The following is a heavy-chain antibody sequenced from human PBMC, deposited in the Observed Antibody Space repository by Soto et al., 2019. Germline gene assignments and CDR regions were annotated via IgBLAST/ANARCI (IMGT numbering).Heavy chain of an antibody. J-gene: IGHJ4*02. CDR2: IWYDGSNK. CDR3: ARERGITMVRGGPPGSY. Sequence: PGGSLRLSCAASGFTFSSYGMHWVRQAPGKGLEWVAVIWYDGSNKYYADSVKGRFTISRDNSKNTLYLQMNSLRAEDTAVYYCARERGITMVRGGPPGSYWGQGTLVTVSS. CDR1: GFTFSSYG. D-gene: IGHD3-10*01. V-gene: IGHV3-33*01.